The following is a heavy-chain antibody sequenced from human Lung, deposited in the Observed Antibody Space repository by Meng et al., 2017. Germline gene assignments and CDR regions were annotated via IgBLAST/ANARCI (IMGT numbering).Heavy chain of an antibody. V-gene: IGHV1-8*01. D-gene: IGHD1-26*01. CDR2: MNPVSGNT. Sequence: QVQLVQSGTEVKEPGASVKVSCKASGYTFTSYDMNWVRQAPGQGPEWMGWMNPVSGNTGYAQKFQGRVTMTRDTSISTAYMDLSSLRSEDTAVYYCARGLWELDPWGQGTLVTVSS. CDR1: GYTFTSYD. J-gene: IGHJ5*02. CDR3: ARGLWELDP.